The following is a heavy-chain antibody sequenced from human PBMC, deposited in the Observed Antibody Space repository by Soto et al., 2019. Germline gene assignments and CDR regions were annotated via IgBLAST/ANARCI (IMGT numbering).Heavy chain of an antibody. CDR1: GFSFSNHG. J-gene: IGHJ6*02. CDR2: ISYDGNVK. Sequence: QAGGSLRLSCAASGFSFSNHGMQWVRQAPGKGLEWVAVISYDGNVKYYTDSVKGRFTISRDNSQSTLFLQMDSLRPEDAAVYYCAKDLKVSGGFHGSLNYYYGMDVWGQGTTVTVSS. V-gene: IGHV3-30*18. CDR3: AKDLKVSGGFHGSLNYYYGMDV. D-gene: IGHD3-10*01.